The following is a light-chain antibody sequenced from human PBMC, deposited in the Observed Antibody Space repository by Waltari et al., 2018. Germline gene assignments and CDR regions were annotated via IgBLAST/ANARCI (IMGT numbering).Light chain of an antibody. Sequence: EIVMTQSPATLSLSPGERAALSCRASQTVSSSLARYQQKPGQAPRLLIYGASTRATGIPARFGGSGSGTEFTLTISSLQSEDFAVYYCQQYNNWPLTFGQGTKVEIK. CDR1: QTVSSS. J-gene: IGKJ1*01. V-gene: IGKV3-15*01. CDR2: GAS. CDR3: QQYNNWPLT.